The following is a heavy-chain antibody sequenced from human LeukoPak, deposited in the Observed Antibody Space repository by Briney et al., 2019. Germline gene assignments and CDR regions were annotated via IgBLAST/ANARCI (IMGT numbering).Heavy chain of an antibody. V-gene: IGHV1-8*01. Sequence: ASVKVSCKASGYTFTSYDINWVRQATGQGLEWMGWMNPNSGNTGYAQKFQGRVTITRDTSASTAYMELSSLRFEDTAVYYCARDRTSYYDSRGYTFDYWGQGTLVIVSS. CDR2: MNPNSGNT. CDR3: ARDRTSYYDSRGYTFDY. CDR1: GYTFTSYD. D-gene: IGHD3-22*01. J-gene: IGHJ4*02.